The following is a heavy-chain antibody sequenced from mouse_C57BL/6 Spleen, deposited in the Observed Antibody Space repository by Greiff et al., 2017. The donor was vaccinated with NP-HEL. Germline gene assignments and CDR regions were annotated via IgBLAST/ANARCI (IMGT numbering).Heavy chain of an antibody. J-gene: IGHJ4*01. Sequence: QVQLKQPGAELVMPGASVKLSCKASGYTFTSYWMHWVKQRPGQGLEWIGEIDPSDSYTNYNQKFKGKSTLTVDKSSSTAYMQLSSLTSEDSAVYYCARVGTAFYAMDYWGQGTSVTVSS. CDR1: GYTFTSYW. CDR2: IDPSDSYT. CDR3: ARVGTAFYAMDY. D-gene: IGHD2-14*01. V-gene: IGHV1-69*01.